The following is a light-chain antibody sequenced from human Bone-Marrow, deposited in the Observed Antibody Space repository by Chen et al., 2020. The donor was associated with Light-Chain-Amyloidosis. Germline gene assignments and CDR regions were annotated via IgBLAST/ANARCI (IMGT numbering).Light chain of an antibody. CDR1: QTISSNY. CDR3: QQYGTSPLT. CDR2: GSS. J-gene: IGKJ4*01. Sequence: EIVLTQSPGTLSLSPGEGANLSCRASQTISSNYLTWYQQKFGQAPRLLIYGSSSRATGIPDRFTGSGSGTDFTLTINRLEPEEFAMYYCQQYGTSPLTSGVGTKVEIK. V-gene: IGKV3-20*01.